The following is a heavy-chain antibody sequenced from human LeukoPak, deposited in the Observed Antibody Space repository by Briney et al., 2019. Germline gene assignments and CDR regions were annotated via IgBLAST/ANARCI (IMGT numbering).Heavy chain of an antibody. V-gene: IGHV3-23*01. Sequence: GGSLRLSCAASGFTFSSYAMSWVRQAPGKGLEWVSAISGSGGSTYYADSVKGRFTISRDNSKNSLYLQMNSLRTEDTALYYCAKDARGSGSYYDYWGQGTLVTVSS. CDR1: GFTFSSYA. J-gene: IGHJ4*02. CDR2: ISGSGGST. D-gene: IGHD1-26*01. CDR3: AKDARGSGSYYDY.